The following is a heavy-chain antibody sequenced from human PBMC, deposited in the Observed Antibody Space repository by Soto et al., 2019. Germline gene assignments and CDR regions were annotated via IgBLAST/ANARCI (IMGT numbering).Heavy chain of an antibody. D-gene: IGHD2-15*01. CDR2: IIPILGIA. CDR1: GGTFSSYT. CDR3: AREDIVVVVAATNYYYMDV. V-gene: IGHV1-69*04. Sequence: SVKVSCKASGGTFSSYTISWVGQAPGQGLEWMGRIIPILGIANYAQKFQGRVTITADKSTSTAYMELSSLRSEDTAVYYCAREDIVVVVAATNYYYMDVWGKGTTVTVSS. J-gene: IGHJ6*03.